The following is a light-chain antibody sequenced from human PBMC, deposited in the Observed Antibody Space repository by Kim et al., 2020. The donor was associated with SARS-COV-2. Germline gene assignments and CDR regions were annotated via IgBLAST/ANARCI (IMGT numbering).Light chain of an antibody. CDR1: QSVSRNY. CDR2: GAS. J-gene: IGKJ2*01. Sequence: LSPGERATLSCRASQSVSRNYIAWYQQKLGQTHRLLIYGASTRAPGIPDRFSGSGSGADFTLTISSLGPEDFAVYYCQHYGGSRYTFGQGTKLEI. CDR3: QHYGGSRYT. V-gene: IGKV3-20*01.